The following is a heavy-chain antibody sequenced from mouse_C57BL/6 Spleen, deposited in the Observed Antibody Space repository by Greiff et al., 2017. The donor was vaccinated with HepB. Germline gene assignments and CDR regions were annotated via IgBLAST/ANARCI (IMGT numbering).Heavy chain of an antibody. CDR3: ASSPRYRREYYYAMDY. Sequence: VQLQQSGPELVKPGASVKMSCKASGYTFTDYNMHWVKQSHGKSLEWIGYINPNNGGTSYNQKFKGKATLTVNKSSSTAYMELRSLTSEDSAVYYCASSPRYRREYYYAMDYWGQGTSVTVSS. D-gene: IGHD2-14*01. J-gene: IGHJ4*01. CDR1: GYTFTDYN. V-gene: IGHV1-22*01. CDR2: INPNNGGT.